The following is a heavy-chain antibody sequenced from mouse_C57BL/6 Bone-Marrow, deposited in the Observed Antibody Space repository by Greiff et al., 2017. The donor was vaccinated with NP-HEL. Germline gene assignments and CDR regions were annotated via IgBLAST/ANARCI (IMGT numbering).Heavy chain of an antibody. Sequence: EVKLMESGGGLVQPGGSLKLSCAASGFTFSDYYMYWVRQTPEKRLEWVAYISNGGGSTYYPDTVKGRFTISRDNAKNTLYLQMSRLKSEDTAMYYCARQGDGYYAWFAYWGQGTTLTVSS. V-gene: IGHV5-12*01. J-gene: IGHJ2*01. CDR1: GFTFSDYY. D-gene: IGHD2-3*01. CDR3: ARQGDGYYAWFAY. CDR2: ISNGGGST.